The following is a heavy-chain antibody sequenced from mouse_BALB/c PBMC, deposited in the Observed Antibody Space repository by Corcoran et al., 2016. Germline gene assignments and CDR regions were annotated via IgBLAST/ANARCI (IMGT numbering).Heavy chain of an antibody. Sequence: EVQLQQSGAELVKPGSSVKLSCTASGFNIKDTYMHWVKQRPEQGLEWIGRIDPANGNTKYDPKLQGKATITADTSSNTAYLQLSSLTSTDTAVYYWARLDWYCDVWGAGTTVTVSS. CDR1: GFNIKDTY. J-gene: IGHJ1*01. V-gene: IGHV14-3*02. CDR2: IDPANGNT. CDR3: ARLDWYCDV.